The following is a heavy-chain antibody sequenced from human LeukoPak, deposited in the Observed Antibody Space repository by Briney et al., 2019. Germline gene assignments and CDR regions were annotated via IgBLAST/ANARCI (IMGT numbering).Heavy chain of an antibody. V-gene: IGHV3-23*01. D-gene: IGHD5-24*01. J-gene: IGHJ4*02. CDR1: GFTFSSYG. CDR3: AKDDRWLQFCC. Sequence: GGSLRLSCAASGFTFSSYGMSWVRQAPGKGLEWVSAISGSGGSTYYADSVRGRFTISRDNTRNTLYLQMNSLRAEDTAVYYCAKDDRWLQFCCWGQGTLVTVSA. CDR2: ISGSGGST.